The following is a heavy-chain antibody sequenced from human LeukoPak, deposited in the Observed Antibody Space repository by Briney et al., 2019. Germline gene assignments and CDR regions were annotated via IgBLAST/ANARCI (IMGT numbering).Heavy chain of an antibody. CDR1: GFTFNTYG. V-gene: IGHV3-30*02. Sequence: GGSLRLFCEASGFTFNTYGMHWVRQAPGKGLEWVALKRYDGSSENYADSVKGRFTISRDNSKNTLYLEMNSLSVEDTAVYYCARAASGVRQEHYFDQWGQGTLVTVSS. J-gene: IGHJ4*02. CDR3: ARAASGVRQEHYFDQ. D-gene: IGHD3-10*01. CDR2: KRYDGSSE.